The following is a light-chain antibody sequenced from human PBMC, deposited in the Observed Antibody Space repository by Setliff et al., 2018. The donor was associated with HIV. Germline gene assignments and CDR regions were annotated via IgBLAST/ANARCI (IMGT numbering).Light chain of an antibody. CDR2: DVS. V-gene: IGLV2-11*01. Sequence: QSVLTQPRSVSGSPGQSVTISCTGTSSDVGAYNYVSWYQQHPGKAPKLMIYDVSKRPSGVPDRFSGSKSGNTASLTISGLQAEDEADYYCCSYAGSYTFGVFGGGTKVTVL. J-gene: IGLJ3*02. CDR1: SSDVGAYNY. CDR3: CSYAGSYTFGV.